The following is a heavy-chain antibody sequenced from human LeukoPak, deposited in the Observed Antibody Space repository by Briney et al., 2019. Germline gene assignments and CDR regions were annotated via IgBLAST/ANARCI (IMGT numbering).Heavy chain of an antibody. CDR1: GYTFTSYG. V-gene: IGHV1-18*01. Sequence: ASVKVSCKASGYTFTSYGISWVRQAPGQGLEWMGWISAYNGNTNYAQKLQGRVTMTTDTSTSTAYMELSSLRSEDTAVYYCAREINWNYANYYYYMDVWGKGTTVTVSS. J-gene: IGHJ6*03. CDR3: AREINWNYANYYYYMDV. CDR2: ISAYNGNT. D-gene: IGHD1-7*01.